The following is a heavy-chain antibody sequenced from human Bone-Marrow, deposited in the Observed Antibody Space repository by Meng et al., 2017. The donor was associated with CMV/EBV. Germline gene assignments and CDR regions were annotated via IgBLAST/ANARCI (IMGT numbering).Heavy chain of an antibody. J-gene: IGHJ6*02. CDR2: IYSGGDT. CDR3: ARDLEYSSSWYRTKDYYYYYGMDV. D-gene: IGHD6-13*01. CDR1: GFTVSSNY. Sequence: GGSLRLSCAASGFTVSSNYMSWVRQAPGKGLEWVSVIYSGGDTYYADSVKGRFTISRDNSKNTLYLQINSLRAEDTAVYYCARDLEYSSSWYRTKDYYYYYGMDVWGQGTTVTVSS. V-gene: IGHV3-53*01.